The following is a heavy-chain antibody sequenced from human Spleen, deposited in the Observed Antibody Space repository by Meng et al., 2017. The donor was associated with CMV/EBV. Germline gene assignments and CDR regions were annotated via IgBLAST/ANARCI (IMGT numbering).Heavy chain of an antibody. Sequence: QVQLVQCGDEVKKPGASVKVSCKASGYTFTSYYMHWVRQAPGQGLEWMGIINPSGGSTSYAQKFQGRVTMTRDTSTSTVYMELSSLRSEDTAVYYCARGAFYYDSSGLLENYWGQGTLVTVSS. CDR1: GYTFTSYY. J-gene: IGHJ4*02. V-gene: IGHV1-46*01. CDR2: INPSGGST. CDR3: ARGAFYYDSSGLLENY. D-gene: IGHD3-22*01.